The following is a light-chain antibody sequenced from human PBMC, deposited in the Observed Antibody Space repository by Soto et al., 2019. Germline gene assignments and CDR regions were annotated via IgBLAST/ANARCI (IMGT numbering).Light chain of an antibody. Sequence: EIVLTQSPGTLSLSPGERATLSCRASQSVSSSCLAWYQQKPGQAPRLLIYGASSRATGIPDRFSGSGSGTDVTLSISRLEPEDFAVYYCLQYHNSRTFGQGTKVEIK. CDR1: QSVSSSC. CDR2: GAS. CDR3: LQYHNSRT. V-gene: IGKV3-20*01. J-gene: IGKJ1*01.